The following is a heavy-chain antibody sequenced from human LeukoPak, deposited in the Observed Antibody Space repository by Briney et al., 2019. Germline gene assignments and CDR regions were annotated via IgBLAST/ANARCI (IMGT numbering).Heavy chain of an antibody. Sequence: QPGRSLRLSCTASGFTFGDYAMSWVRQAPGKGLEWVGFIRSKACGGTTEYAASVKGRFTISRDDSKSIAYLQMNSLKTEDTAVYYCTSAGRVSYYYYGMDVWGKGTTVTVSS. D-gene: IGHD1-14*01. J-gene: IGHJ6*04. V-gene: IGHV3-49*04. CDR1: GFTFGDYA. CDR3: TSAGRVSYYYYGMDV. CDR2: IRSKACGGTT.